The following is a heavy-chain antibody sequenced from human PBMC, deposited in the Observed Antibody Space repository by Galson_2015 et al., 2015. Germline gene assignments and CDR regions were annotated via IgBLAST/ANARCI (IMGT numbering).Heavy chain of an antibody. CDR1: GYTFTSNP. CDR3: GRFAMNYETWDY. J-gene: IGHJ4*02. Sequence: SVKVSCKASGYTFTSNPIHWVRQAPGHRLEWMGWINVGNGNTKYSQKFQGRVAITRDTSASTAYMELSSLTYEDTAVYYCGRFAMNYETWDYWGQGTLVTVSS. D-gene: IGHD3-3*01. CDR2: INVGNGNT. V-gene: IGHV1-3*01.